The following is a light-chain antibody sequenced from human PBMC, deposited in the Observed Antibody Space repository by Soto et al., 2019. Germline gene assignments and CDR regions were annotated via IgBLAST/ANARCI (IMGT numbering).Light chain of an antibody. J-gene: IGLJ1*01. Sequence: QSVLTQPPSTSGTLGQRVTISCSGSSSNIGSNTVSWFQQLRGTAPKLLIFRNYQRPSGVPDRFSGSESGASASLAISGLQSDDEADYYCAAWDDSLNGYVFGAGTKVTAL. CDR1: SSNIGSNT. V-gene: IGLV1-44*01. CDR3: AAWDDSLNGYV. CDR2: RNY.